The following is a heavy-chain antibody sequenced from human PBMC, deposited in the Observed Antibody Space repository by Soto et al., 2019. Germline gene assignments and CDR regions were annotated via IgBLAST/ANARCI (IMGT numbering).Heavy chain of an antibody. D-gene: IGHD3-16*01. CDR1: GFTFSSYD. CDR3: AKDDIWGMITFGGVLRSGMDV. CDR2: ISYDGSNK. J-gene: IGHJ6*02. V-gene: IGHV3-30*18. Sequence: PGGSLRLSCAASGFTFSSYDMHWVRQAPGKGLEWVAVISYDGSNKYYADSVKGRFTISRDNSKNTLYLQMNSLRAEDTAVYYCAKDDIWGMITFGGVLRSGMDVWGQGTTVTVSS.